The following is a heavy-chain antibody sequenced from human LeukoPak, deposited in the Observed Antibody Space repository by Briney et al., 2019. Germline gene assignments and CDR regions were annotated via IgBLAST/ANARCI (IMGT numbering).Heavy chain of an antibody. CDR1: GFPFSSYT. V-gene: IGHV3-48*01. J-gene: IGHJ4*02. CDR3: ARDYYGDYYFDY. CDR2: ISSSTSTI. Sequence: GGSLRLSCAASGFPFSSYTMNWVRQAPGKRLEWVSSISSSTSTIHYADSVKGRFTIFRDNAKNSLYLQMNSLRAEDTAVYFCARDYYGDYYFDYWGQGTLVTVSS. D-gene: IGHD4-17*01.